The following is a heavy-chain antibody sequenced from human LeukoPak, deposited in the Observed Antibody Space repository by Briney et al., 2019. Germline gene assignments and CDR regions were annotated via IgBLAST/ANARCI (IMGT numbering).Heavy chain of an antibody. CDR2: ISSSGGTI. CDR3: ARYTAMVDY. D-gene: IGHD5-18*01. Sequence: GGSLRLSCAASGFTFSTYSMTWVRQAPGKGLEWVSYISSSGGTIYYADSVKGRFTISRDNAKNSLYLQMNSLRDEGTAVYYCARYTAMVDYWGQGTLVTVSS. J-gene: IGHJ4*02. V-gene: IGHV3-48*02. CDR1: GFTFSTYS.